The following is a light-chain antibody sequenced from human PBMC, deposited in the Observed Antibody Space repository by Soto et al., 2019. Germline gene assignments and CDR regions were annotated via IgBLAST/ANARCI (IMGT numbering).Light chain of an antibody. CDR1: QSVSSN. CDR3: QQYKNWPVT. Sequence: EIVMTQSPATLSVSPGERATLSCRASQSVSSNLARYQQKPGQAPRLLIYGASTRATGIPARFSGSGSGTEFTLTISSLQSEDFAVYNCQQYKNWPVTFGQGTKVEIK. V-gene: IGKV3-15*01. J-gene: IGKJ1*01. CDR2: GAS.